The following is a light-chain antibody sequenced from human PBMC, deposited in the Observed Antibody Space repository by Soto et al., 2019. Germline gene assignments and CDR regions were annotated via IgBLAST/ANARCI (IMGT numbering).Light chain of an antibody. CDR2: GNS. Sequence: QSALTQPPSVSGAPGQRVTISCTGSSSNIGAGYDVHWYQQLPGTAPKLLIYGNSNRPSGVPDRFSGSKSGTSASLAITGLQAEDAADYFCQSYDSSLSGLVVFGGRTKLNVL. J-gene: IGLJ2*01. CDR3: QSYDSSLSGLVV. V-gene: IGLV1-40*01. CDR1: SSNIGAGYD.